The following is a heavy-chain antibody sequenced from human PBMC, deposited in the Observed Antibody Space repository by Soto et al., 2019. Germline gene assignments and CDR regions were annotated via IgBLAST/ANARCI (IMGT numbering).Heavy chain of an antibody. CDR2: IYYSGST. J-gene: IGHJ6*02. CDR1: GASVSSGSYY. D-gene: IGHD3-10*01. V-gene: IGHV4-61*01. Sequence: TLSLTCTVSGASVSSGSYYWSWIRQPPGKGLEWIGYIYYSGSTNYNPSLKSRVTISVDTSKNQFSLKLSSVTAADTAVYYCARSAVWFGEGGMDVWGQGTTVTVSS. CDR3: ARSAVWFGEGGMDV.